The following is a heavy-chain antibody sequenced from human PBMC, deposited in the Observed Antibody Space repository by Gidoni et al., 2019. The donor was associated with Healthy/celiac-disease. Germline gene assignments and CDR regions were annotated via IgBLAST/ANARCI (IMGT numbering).Heavy chain of an antibody. CDR1: GGSFSGYY. CDR3: ARGRRFTIDP. Sequence: QVQLQQWGAGLLKPSETLSLTCAVYGGSFSGYYWSWIRQPPGKGLEWIGEINHSGSTNYNPSLKSRVTISVDTSKNPFSLKLSSVTAADTAVYYCARGRRFTIDPWGQGTLVTVSS. J-gene: IGHJ5*02. CDR2: INHSGST. V-gene: IGHV4-34*01. D-gene: IGHD3-10*01.